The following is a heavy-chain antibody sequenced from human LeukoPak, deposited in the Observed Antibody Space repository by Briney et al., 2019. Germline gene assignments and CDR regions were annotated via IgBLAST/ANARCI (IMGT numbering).Heavy chain of an antibody. CDR1: GGSFSGYY. CDR2: INHSGST. J-gene: IGHJ5*02. D-gene: IGHD3-3*01. V-gene: IGHV4-34*01. Sequence: PSETLSLTCAVYGGSFSGYYWSWIRQPPGKGLEWIGEINHSGSTNYNPSLKSRVTISVDTSKNQFSLKLSSVTAADTAVYYCARGGSLRFLVWLFFWFDPWGQGTLVTVSS. CDR3: ARGGSLRFLVWLFFWFDP.